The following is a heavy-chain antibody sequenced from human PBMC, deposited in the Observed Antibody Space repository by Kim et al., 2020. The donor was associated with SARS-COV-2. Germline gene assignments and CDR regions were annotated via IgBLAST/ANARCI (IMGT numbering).Heavy chain of an antibody. J-gene: IGHJ4*02. CDR2: SGET. CDR3: ARRPAAFDW. Sequence: SGETSHNPSLKSRVIISVDTSKNQFSLRLTVTAADTAVYYCARRPAAFDWWGQGTPVIVSS. D-gene: IGHD6-25*01. V-gene: IGHV4-34*01.